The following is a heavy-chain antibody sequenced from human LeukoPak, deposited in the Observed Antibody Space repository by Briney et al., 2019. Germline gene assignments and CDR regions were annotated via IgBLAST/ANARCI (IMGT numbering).Heavy chain of an antibody. D-gene: IGHD5-12*01. CDR3: AKEHRGYDRPIDY. Sequence: PGGSLRLSCAASVFIFSSYALSSVRQAPGGGVGWVSAISGSGINTYYADSVRGRFTISRDNSKNTLFLQMNSLRAEDTAVYYSAKEHRGYDRPIDYWGQGTLVTVSS. CDR2: ISGSGINT. J-gene: IGHJ4*02. CDR1: VFIFSSYA. V-gene: IGHV3-23*01.